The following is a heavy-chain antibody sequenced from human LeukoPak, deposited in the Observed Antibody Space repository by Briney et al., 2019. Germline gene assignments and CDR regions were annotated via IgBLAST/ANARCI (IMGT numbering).Heavy chain of an antibody. V-gene: IGHV3-74*01. Sequence: PGGSLRLSCAASGFSFYTFTMDWVRQAPGKGLVWVSRIKSDGSRTSYADSVKGRFTISRDNAKNTLYLQMNSLRAEDTAVYYCASNTYADYVSFDIWGQGTMVTVSS. CDR3: ASNTYADYVSFDI. CDR2: IKSDGSRT. D-gene: IGHD2-2*01. J-gene: IGHJ3*02. CDR1: GFSFYTFT.